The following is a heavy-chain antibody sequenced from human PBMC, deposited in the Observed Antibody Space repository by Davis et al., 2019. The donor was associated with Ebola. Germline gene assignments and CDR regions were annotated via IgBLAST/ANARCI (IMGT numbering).Heavy chain of an antibody. CDR2: IRSKANSYAT. Sequence: GGSLRLSCAASGFTFSGSAMHWVRQASGKGLEWVGRIRSKANSYATAYAASVKGRFTISRDDSKNTAYLQMNSLKTEGTAVYYCTTTTVTIDYWGQGTLVTVSS. V-gene: IGHV3-73*01. CDR1: GFTFSGSA. D-gene: IGHD4-17*01. CDR3: TTTTVTIDY. J-gene: IGHJ4*02.